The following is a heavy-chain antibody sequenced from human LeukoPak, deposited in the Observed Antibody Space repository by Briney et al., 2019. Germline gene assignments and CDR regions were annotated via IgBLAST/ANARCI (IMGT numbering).Heavy chain of an antibody. J-gene: IGHJ6*03. CDR3: AKGYGDYGGSYYYMDV. V-gene: IGHV3-23*01. D-gene: IGHD4-17*01. Sequence: GGSLRLSCAASGFTFSSYAMSWVRQAPGKGLEWVSSIRSSGDRTYYADSVKGRFTISRDNSKNTLYMQMNSLRAEDTAVYYCAKGYGDYGGSYYYMDVWGEGTTVTVSS. CDR2: IRSSGDRT. CDR1: GFTFSSYA.